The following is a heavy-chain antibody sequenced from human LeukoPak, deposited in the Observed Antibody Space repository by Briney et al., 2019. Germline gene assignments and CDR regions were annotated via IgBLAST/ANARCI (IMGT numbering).Heavy chain of an antibody. Sequence: GGSLRLSCTASGFTFGDYAISWFRQAPGKGLQWVAFIRSKNYGGAIEYAASVKDRFTISRDDSKGIAYLQLNSLETEDTAVYFCSGASVAVDGTPGVNYFDFWGQGTLVTVSS. CDR2: IRSKNYGGAI. CDR3: SGASVAVDGTPGVNYFDF. J-gene: IGHJ4*02. CDR1: GFTFGDYA. V-gene: IGHV3-49*03. D-gene: IGHD6-19*01.